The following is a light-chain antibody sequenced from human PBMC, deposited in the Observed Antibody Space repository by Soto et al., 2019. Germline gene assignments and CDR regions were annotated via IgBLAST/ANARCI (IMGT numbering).Light chain of an antibody. Sequence: DIQITQSPSTLSGSVGDRVTITCQASQDISNSLNWYQQRPGKAPNLLIYDASNLETGVPSRFSGSGSGTHFTLTISSLQPEDIATYHCQQYNNLPLTFGGGTKVDIK. CDR2: DAS. V-gene: IGKV1-33*01. CDR3: QQYNNLPLT. J-gene: IGKJ4*01. CDR1: QDISNS.